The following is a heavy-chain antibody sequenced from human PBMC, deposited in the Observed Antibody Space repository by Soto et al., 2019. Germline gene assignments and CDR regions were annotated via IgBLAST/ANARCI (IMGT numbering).Heavy chain of an antibody. V-gene: IGHV3-33*01. CDR3: ASGGSGSYYTAIGMDV. CDR1: GFTFSSYG. J-gene: IGHJ6*02. D-gene: IGHD3-10*01. CDR2: IWYDGSNK. Sequence: GGSLRLSCAASGFTFSSYGMHWVRQAPGKGLEWVAVIWYDGSNKYYADSVKGRFTISRDNSKNTLYLQMNSLRAEDTAVYYCASGGSGSYYTAIGMDVWGQGTTVTVSS.